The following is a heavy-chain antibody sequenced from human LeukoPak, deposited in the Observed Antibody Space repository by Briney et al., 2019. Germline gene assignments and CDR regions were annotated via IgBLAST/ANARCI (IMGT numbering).Heavy chain of an antibody. CDR1: GFIFSTHA. V-gene: IGHV3-23*01. J-gene: IGHJ6*02. D-gene: IGHD3-3*01. CDR3: AKDLKLRFLEGYYYGMDV. CDR2: ISGSGGST. Sequence: GGSLRLSCAASGFIFSTHAMHWVRQAPGKGLEYVSAISGSGGSTYYADSVKGRFTISRDNSKNTLYLQMNSLRAEDTAVYYCAKDLKLRFLEGYYYGMDVWGQGTTVTVSS.